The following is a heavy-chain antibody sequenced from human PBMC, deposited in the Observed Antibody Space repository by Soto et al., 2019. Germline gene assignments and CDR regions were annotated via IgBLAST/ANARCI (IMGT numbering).Heavy chain of an antibody. J-gene: IGHJ4*02. Sequence: QVQLVESGGGVVQPGRSLRLSCAASGFTFSSYGMHWVRQAPGKGLEWVAVIWYDGSNKYYADSVKGRFTISRDNSKNTLYLQKNSLRAEDTAVYYCAKDNHPYLVYYFDYWGQGTLVTVSS. CDR3: AKDNHPYLVYYFDY. CDR2: IWYDGSNK. V-gene: IGHV3-33*06. D-gene: IGHD1-26*01. CDR1: GFTFSSYG.